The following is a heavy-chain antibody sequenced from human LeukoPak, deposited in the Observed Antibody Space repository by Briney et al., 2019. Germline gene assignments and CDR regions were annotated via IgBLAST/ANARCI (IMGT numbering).Heavy chain of an antibody. D-gene: IGHD6-19*01. Sequence: GGSLRPSCAASGFTFSSYSMNWVRQAPGKGLEWVSSISSSSSYIYYADSVKGRFTFSRDNAKNSLYLQMNSLRAEDTAVYYCARSPRIAVAGTSDYWGQGTLVTVSS. J-gene: IGHJ4*02. CDR1: GFTFSSYS. CDR2: ISSSSSYI. CDR3: ARSPRIAVAGTSDY. V-gene: IGHV3-21*01.